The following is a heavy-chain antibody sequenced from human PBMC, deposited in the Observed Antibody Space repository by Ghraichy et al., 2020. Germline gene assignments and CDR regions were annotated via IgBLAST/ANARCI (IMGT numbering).Heavy chain of an antibody. CDR1: GFTFSSYS. Sequence: LSLTCAASGFTFSSYSMNWVRQAPGRGLEWVSYISSSSGTIYYADSVKGRFTISRDTAKNSLYLQMNSLRDEDTAVYYCARANIVVVPAGLRAYYYYYMDVWGNGTTVTVSS. V-gene: IGHV3-48*02. J-gene: IGHJ6*03. D-gene: IGHD2-2*01. CDR3: ARANIVVVPAGLRAYYYYYMDV. CDR2: ISSSSGTI.